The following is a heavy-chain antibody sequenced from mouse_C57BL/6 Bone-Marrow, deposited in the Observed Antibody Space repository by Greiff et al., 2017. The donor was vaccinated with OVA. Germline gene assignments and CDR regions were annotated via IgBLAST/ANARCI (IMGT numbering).Heavy chain of an antibody. D-gene: IGHD1-1*01. CDR1: GYTFTDYY. CDR2: INPYNGGT. J-gene: IGHJ2*01. CDR3: ARGGYGLEDY. Sequence: EVKLLESGPVLVKPGASVKMSCKASGYTFTDYYMNWVKQSHGKSLEWIGVINPYNGGTSYNQKFKGKATLTVDKSSSTAYMELNSLTSEDSAVYYCARGGYGLEDYWGQGTTLTVSS. V-gene: IGHV1-19*01.